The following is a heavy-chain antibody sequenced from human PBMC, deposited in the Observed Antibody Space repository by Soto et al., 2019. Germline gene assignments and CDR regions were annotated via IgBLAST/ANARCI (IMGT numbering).Heavy chain of an antibody. V-gene: IGHV4-39*01. CDR2: IYYSGST. CDR1: GDSISSGGYY. D-gene: IGHD3-9*01. CDR3: ASSLRYFDWLLSFYWFDP. Sequence: PSETLSLTCTVSGDSISSGGYYWSWIRQHPGKGLEWIGYIYYSGSTYYNPSLKSRVTISVDTSKNQFSLKLSSVTAADTAVYYCASSLRYFDWLLSFYWFDPWGQGTLVTVSS. J-gene: IGHJ5*02.